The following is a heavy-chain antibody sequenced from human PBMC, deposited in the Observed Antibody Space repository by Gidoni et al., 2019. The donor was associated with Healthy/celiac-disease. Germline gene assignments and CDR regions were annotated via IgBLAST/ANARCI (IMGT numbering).Heavy chain of an antibody. CDR3: AREGQWLVRGADY. CDR2: ISYDGSNK. CDR1: YGSYA. Sequence: YGSYAMHWVRQAPGKGLEWVAVISYDGSNKYYADSVKGRFTISRDSSKNTLYLQMNSLRAEDTAVYYCAREGQWLVRGADYWGQGTLVTVSS. D-gene: IGHD6-19*01. J-gene: IGHJ4*02. V-gene: IGHV3-30-3*01.